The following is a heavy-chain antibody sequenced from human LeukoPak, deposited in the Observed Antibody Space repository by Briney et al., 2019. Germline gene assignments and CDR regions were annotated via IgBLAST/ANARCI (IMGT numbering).Heavy chain of an antibody. Sequence: ASVKVSCKASGGTFSSYAISWVRQAPGQGLEWMGGIIPIFGTANYAQKFQGRVTITADESTSTAYMELSSLRSEDTAAYYCARNLYYYGSGSCYLQYYFDYWGQGTLVTVSS. J-gene: IGHJ4*02. CDR2: IIPIFGTA. CDR3: ARNLYYYGSGSCYLQYYFDY. V-gene: IGHV1-69*13. CDR1: GGTFSSYA. D-gene: IGHD3-10*01.